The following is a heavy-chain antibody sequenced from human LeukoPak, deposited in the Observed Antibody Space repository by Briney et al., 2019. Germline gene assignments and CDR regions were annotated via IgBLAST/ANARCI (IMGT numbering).Heavy chain of an antibody. Sequence: GRSLKLSCAASGFTFNDYAMHWVRQAPGKGLEWVSGISWNSGSIGYADSVKGRFTISRDKAKNSLYLQMNSLRAEDTALYYCAKDGGDLRFLEWLPRGGFDPWGQGTLVTVSS. CDR1: GFTFNDYA. CDR2: ISWNSGSI. V-gene: IGHV3-9*01. J-gene: IGHJ5*02. D-gene: IGHD3-3*01. CDR3: AKDGGDLRFLEWLPRGGFDP.